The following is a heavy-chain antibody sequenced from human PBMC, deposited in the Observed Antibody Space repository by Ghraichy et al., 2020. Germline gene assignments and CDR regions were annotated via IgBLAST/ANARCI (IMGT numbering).Heavy chain of an antibody. CDR3: AKDRAYRDYGGFYYYGLDV. D-gene: IGHD4-17*01. CDR1: GFTFSSYA. CDR2: ICGGGLAG. J-gene: IGHJ6*02. V-gene: IGHV3-23*01. Sequence: GGSLRLSCAASGFTFSSYALSWVRQAPGKGLEWVSGICGGGLAGDYAESVRGLFTTTRDNSKNTLDQQMNSLSDVDTAVYYCAKDRAYRDYGGFYYYGLDVWGPGTTVTVSS.